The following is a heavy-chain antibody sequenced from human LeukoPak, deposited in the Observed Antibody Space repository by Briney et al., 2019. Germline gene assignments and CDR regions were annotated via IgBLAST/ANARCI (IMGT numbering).Heavy chain of an antibody. D-gene: IGHD3-10*01. CDR1: GYSFTSYW. J-gene: IGHJ4*02. CDR3: ARGVYGSGSYGGFDY. CDR2: IYPGGSDT. Sequence: KHGESLKISCKGSGYSFTSYWIGWVRRMPGKGLEWMGIIYPGGSDTRYSPSFQGQVTISADKSISTAYLQWSSLNASDTAMYYCARGVYGSGSYGGFDYWGQGTLVTVSS. V-gene: IGHV5-51*01.